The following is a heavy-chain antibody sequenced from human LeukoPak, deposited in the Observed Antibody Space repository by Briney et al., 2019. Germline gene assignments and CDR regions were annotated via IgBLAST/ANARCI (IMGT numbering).Heavy chain of an antibody. D-gene: IGHD3-22*01. Sequence: GGSLRLSCAASGFTFSSYWMSWVRQAPGKGLEWVANIKQDGSEKYYVDSVKGRFTISRDNAKNSLYLQMNSLRAEDTAVYYCAREGYDSSGYYPTDYWGQGALVTVSS. V-gene: IGHV3-7*01. J-gene: IGHJ4*02. CDR2: IKQDGSEK. CDR1: GFTFSSYW. CDR3: AREGYDSSGYYPTDY.